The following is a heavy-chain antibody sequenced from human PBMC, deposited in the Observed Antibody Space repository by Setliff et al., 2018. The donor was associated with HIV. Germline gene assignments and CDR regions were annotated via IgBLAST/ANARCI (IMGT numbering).Heavy chain of an antibody. V-gene: IGHV4-39*01. J-gene: IGHJ5*02. Sequence: SETLSLTCTVSGDSITNSMHYWSWIRQPPGKGLEFIGSIHYNDGKTYYNAALRSRVTISADTSKNQFSLKLNSVTAADTAVYFCARVAYDFSTIYYYENWFDPWGQGILVTVSS. CDR2: IHYNDGKT. D-gene: IGHD3-22*01. CDR3: ARVAYDFSTIYYYENWFDP. CDR1: GDSITNSMHY.